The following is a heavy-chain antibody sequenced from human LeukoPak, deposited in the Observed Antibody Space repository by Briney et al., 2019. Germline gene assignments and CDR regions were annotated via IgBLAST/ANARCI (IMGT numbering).Heavy chain of an antibody. Sequence: PGGSLRLSCAASGFTFSSYGMHWVRQAPGKGLEWVAFIRYDGSNKYYADSVKGRFTISRDNSKNTLHLQMNSLRGEDTAVYYCAKDDGSWYYFDYWGQGTLVTVSS. CDR2: IRYDGSNK. J-gene: IGHJ4*02. CDR3: AKDDGSWYYFDY. CDR1: GFTFSSYG. D-gene: IGHD6-13*01. V-gene: IGHV3-30*02.